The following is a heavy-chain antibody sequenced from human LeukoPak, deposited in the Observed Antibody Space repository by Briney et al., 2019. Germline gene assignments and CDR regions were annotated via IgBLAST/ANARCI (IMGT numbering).Heavy chain of an antibody. J-gene: IGHJ6*02. CDR2: IRSKANSYAT. V-gene: IGHV3-73*01. D-gene: IGHD6-13*01. CDR1: GFTFSGSA. CDR3: TRRAGGSSWYRDYYYGMDV. Sequence: GGSLRLSCAASGFTFSGSAMHWVRQASGKGLEWVGRIRSKANSYATAYAASVKGRFTISRDDSKNTAYLQMNSLKTEDTAVYYCTRRAGGSSWYRDYYYGMDVWGQGTTVTASS.